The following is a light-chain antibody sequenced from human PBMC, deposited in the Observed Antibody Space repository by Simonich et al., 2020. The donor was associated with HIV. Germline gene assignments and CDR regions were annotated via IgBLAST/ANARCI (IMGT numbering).Light chain of an antibody. J-gene: IGKJ1*01. CDR3: QQYGSSPWT. CDR2: GAS. V-gene: IGKV3-20*01. Sequence: EIVMTQSPATLSVSPGERATLSCRTSQSVSSNFAWYQQKPGQAPRLLIYGASSRATGIPARFSGSGSGTDFTLTISRLEPEDFAVYYCQQYGSSPWTFGQGTKVEIK. CDR1: QSVSSN.